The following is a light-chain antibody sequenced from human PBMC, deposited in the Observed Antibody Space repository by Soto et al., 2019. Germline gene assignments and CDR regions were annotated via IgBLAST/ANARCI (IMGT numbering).Light chain of an antibody. CDR2: GNS. Sequence: VLTQPPSVSGAPGQRVTISCTGSSSNIGAGYDVHWYQQLPGTAPKLLIYGNSNRPSGVPDRFSGSKSGTSASLAITGLQAEDEADYYCQSYDSSLREVFGGGTKVTVL. V-gene: IGLV1-40*01. CDR1: SSNIGAGYD. CDR3: QSYDSSLREV. J-gene: IGLJ2*01.